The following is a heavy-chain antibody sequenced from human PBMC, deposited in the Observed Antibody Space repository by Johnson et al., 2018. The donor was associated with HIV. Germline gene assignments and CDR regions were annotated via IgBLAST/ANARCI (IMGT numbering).Heavy chain of an antibody. CDR1: GFTFDDYA. V-gene: IGHV3-13*01. J-gene: IGHJ3*02. CDR3: ARNEYSNDGGRDACDI. CDR2: IGTAGDT. D-gene: IGHD4-11*01. Sequence: VQLVESGVGLVQPGGSLRLSCAASGFTFDDYAIHWVRQTPGKGLEWVSGIGTAGDTYYPGSVKGRFTITRENAKNSLYLQMNSLRAGDTAVYYWARNEYSNDGGRDACDIWGQGTMVTVPS.